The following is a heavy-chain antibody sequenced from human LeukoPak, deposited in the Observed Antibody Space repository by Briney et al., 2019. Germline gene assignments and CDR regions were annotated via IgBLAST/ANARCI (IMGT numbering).Heavy chain of an antibody. CDR2: ISHDVSNK. CDR3: AVVKGGHCISISCYGHYFDY. V-gene: IGHV3-30*04. CDR1: GVSFSSDG. Sequence: GGTLRLSCAVSGVSFSSDGMHWGCQGPRKGLGWVSVISHDVSNKYYADSVNGGFTISRDNSKNTLYVQMNTLRAQDKAVYYCAVVKGGHCISISCYGHYFDYWGQGTLVIVSS. D-gene: IGHD2-2*01. J-gene: IGHJ4*01.